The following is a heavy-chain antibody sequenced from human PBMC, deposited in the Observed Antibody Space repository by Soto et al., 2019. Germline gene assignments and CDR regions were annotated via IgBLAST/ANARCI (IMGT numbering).Heavy chain of an antibody. D-gene: IGHD5-12*01. V-gene: IGHV4-59*08. CDR1: GGSISSYY. CDR3: ARQYSGYDGIPGIDY. J-gene: IGHJ4*02. Sequence: SETLSLTCTVSGGSISSYYWSWIRQPPGKGLEWIGYIYYSGSTNYNPSLKSRVTISVDTSKNQFSLKLSSVTAADTAVYYCARQYSGYDGIPGIDYWGQGTLVTVSS. CDR2: IYYSGST.